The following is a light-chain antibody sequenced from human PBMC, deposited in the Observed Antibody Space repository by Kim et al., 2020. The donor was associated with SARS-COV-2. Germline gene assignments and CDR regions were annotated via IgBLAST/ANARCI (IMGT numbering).Light chain of an antibody. CDR2: AAS. V-gene: IGKV1-27*01. Sequence: ASVGDRVTITCRASQGMSSSLAWYQQQPGKVPKLLIYAASALQPGVPSRFSGSESGTDFTLTISSLQPEDVATYYCQQYNIGPDTFGQGTRLEIK. CDR3: QQYNIGPDT. CDR1: QGMSSS. J-gene: IGKJ5*01.